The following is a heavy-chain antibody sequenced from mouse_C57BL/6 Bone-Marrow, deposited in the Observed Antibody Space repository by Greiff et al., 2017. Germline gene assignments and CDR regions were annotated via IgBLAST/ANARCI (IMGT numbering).Heavy chain of an antibody. CDR2: IDPENGDT. Sequence: EVQLQQSGAELVRPGASVKLSCTASGFNIKDDYMHWVKQRPEQGLAWIGWIDPENGDTEYASKFQGKATITADTSSNTAYLQLSSLTSADTAVYYCTGVYYAMDYWGQGTSVTVSS. V-gene: IGHV14-4*01. CDR3: TGVYYAMDY. J-gene: IGHJ4*01. CDR1: GFNIKDDY.